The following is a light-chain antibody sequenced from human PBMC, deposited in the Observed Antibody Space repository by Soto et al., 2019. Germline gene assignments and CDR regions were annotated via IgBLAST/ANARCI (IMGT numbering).Light chain of an antibody. V-gene: IGKV3-11*01. J-gene: IGKJ1*01. CDR1: QSVSGN. CDR3: QRRSDWLRT. CDR2: GVF. Sequence: IVLTQSPGTLSLSPGERATLSCRASQSVSGNLAWYQQKPGQAPRLLIYGVFNRATGIPARFSGSGSGTDFTLTISSLGPEDIAHYYCQRRSDWLRTFGQGTKVELK.